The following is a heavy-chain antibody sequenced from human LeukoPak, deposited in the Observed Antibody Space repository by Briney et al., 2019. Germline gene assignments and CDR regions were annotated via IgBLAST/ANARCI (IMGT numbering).Heavy chain of an antibody. CDR3: AKDLRVTMIVVWRSAFDI. J-gene: IGHJ3*02. D-gene: IGHD3-22*01. CDR1: GFTFSSYW. CDR2: IKQDGSEK. Sequence: GGSLRLSCAASGFTFSSYWMSWVRQAPGKGLEWVANIKQDGSEKFYVDSVKGRFTISRDNAKNSLYLQMNSLRAEDTAVYYCAKDLRVTMIVVWRSAFDIWGQGTMVTVSS. V-gene: IGHV3-7*03.